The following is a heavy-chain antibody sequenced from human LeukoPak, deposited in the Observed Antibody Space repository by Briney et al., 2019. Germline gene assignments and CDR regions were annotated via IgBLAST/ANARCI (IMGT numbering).Heavy chain of an antibody. CDR2: IYYSGGT. J-gene: IGHJ4*02. CDR1: GGSISSGDYY. V-gene: IGHV4-30-4*01. CDR3: ARGGRGRIRDDY. D-gene: IGHD3-10*01. Sequence: SETLSLTCTVSGGSISSGDYYWSWIRQPPGKGLEWIGYIYYSGGTYYNPSLKSRVTISVDTSKNQFSLKLSSVTAADTAVYYCARGGRGRIRDDYWGQGTLVTVSS.